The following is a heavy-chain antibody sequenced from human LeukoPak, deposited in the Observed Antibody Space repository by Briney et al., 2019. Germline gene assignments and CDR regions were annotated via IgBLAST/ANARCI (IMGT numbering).Heavy chain of an antibody. V-gene: IGHV3-23*01. CDR3: ARDRNWASRNWYLDL. Sequence: GGSLRLSCAASEFTYGMNWVRQAPGKGLECVSAISSSGSNTYYADSVEGRFTISRDNSRNTVYLEMNSLRVEDTAVYYCARDRNWASRNWYLDLWGRGTLVTVSS. CDR1: EFTYG. CDR2: ISSSGSNT. D-gene: IGHD7-27*01. J-gene: IGHJ2*01.